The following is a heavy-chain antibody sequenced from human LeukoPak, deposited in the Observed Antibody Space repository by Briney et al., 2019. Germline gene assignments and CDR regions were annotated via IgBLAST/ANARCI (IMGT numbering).Heavy chain of an antibody. CDR2: IYYSGST. J-gene: IGHJ4*02. CDR1: GGSTSTYY. CDR3: ARSFSPNYYDLLDY. Sequence: KTSETLSLTCTVSGGSTSTYYWSWIRQPPGKGLEWIGYIYYSGSTNYNPSLKSRVTISLDTSKNQFSLKLNSVTAADTAMYYCARSFSPNYYDLLDYWGQGTLVTVSS. V-gene: IGHV4-59*01. D-gene: IGHD3-22*01.